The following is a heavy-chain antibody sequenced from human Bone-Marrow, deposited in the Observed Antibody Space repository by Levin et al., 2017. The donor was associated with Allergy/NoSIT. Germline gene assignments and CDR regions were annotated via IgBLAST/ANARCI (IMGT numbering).Heavy chain of an antibody. J-gene: IGHJ4*02. CDR3: ARDGRAQTYSSGWLYYFDY. V-gene: IGHV3-30*03. CDR1: GFSLGGYD. CDR2: ISFDGKKK. D-gene: IGHD6-19*01. Sequence: TGGSLRLSCAASGFSLGGYDMLWVRQAPGKGLEWVADISFDGKKKNYIASVRGRFTISRDNAKNSLYLQMNNLRAEDTAVYYCARDGRAQTYSSGWLYYFDYWGQGTVVTVSP.